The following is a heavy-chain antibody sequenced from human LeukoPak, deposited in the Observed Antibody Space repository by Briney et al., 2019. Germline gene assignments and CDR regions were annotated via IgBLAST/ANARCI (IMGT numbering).Heavy chain of an antibody. Sequence: GASVKVSCKASGYTFTGYYMHWVRQAPGQGLEWMGWISAYNGNTNYAQKLQGRVTMTTDTSTSTAYVELRSLRSDDTAVYYCASGTMTFDPWGQGTLVTVSS. CDR2: ISAYNGNT. D-gene: IGHD1-7*01. CDR3: ASGTMTFDP. J-gene: IGHJ5*02. V-gene: IGHV1-18*04. CDR1: GYTFTGYY.